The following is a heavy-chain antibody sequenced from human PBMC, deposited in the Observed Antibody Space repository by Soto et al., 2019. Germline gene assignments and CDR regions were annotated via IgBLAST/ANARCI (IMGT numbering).Heavy chain of an antibody. J-gene: IGHJ6*02. V-gene: IGHV4-31*03. Sequence: TLSLTCTVSGGSISSGGYYWSWIRQHPGKGLEWIGYIYYSGSTYYNPSLKSRVTISVDTSKNQFSLKLSSVTAADTAVYYCARAGLLWFGDRYYYYGMDVWGQGTTVTVSS. CDR2: IYYSGST. CDR3: ARAGLLWFGDRYYYYGMDV. D-gene: IGHD3-10*01. CDR1: GGSISSGGYY.